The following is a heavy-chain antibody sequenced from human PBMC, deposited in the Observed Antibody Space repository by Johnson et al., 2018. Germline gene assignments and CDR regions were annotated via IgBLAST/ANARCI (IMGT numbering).Heavy chain of an antibody. CDR1: GFTFNSYS. Sequence: VQLVESGGGLVKPGGSLRLSCAASGFTFNSYSMNWVRQAPGKGLEWVSFISSSGTYIYYADSVKGRFTISRDNAKNSLYLQMKSLGAEDTAVYSCARDKGFDIWGQGTMVTVSS. CDR3: ARDKGFDI. V-gene: IGHV3-21*01. J-gene: IGHJ3*02. CDR2: ISSSGTYI.